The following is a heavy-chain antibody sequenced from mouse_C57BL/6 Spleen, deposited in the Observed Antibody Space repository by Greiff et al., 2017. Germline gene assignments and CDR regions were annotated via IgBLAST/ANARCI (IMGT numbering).Heavy chain of an antibody. CDR2: ISSGGSYT. J-gene: IGHJ4*01. V-gene: IGHV5-6*02. CDR1: GFTFSSYG. Sequence: DVKLVESGGDLVKPGGSLKLSCAASGFTFSSYGMSWVRQTPDKRLEWVATISSGGSYTYYPDSVKGRFTISRDNAKNTLYLQMSSLKSEDTAMYYCARRSDGPYAMDYWGQGTSVTVSS. D-gene: IGHD2-3*01. CDR3: ARRSDGPYAMDY.